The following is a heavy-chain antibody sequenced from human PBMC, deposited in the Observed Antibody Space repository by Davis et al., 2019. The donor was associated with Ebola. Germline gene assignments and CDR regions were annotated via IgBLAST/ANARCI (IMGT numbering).Heavy chain of an antibody. Sequence: GESLKISCAASGFTFSSYWMSWVRQAPGKGLEWVANIKQDGSEKYCVDSVKGRFTISRDNAKNSLYLQMNSLRAEDTAVYYCARYYYDSSGLDYWGQGTLVTVSS. J-gene: IGHJ4*02. V-gene: IGHV3-7*01. CDR2: IKQDGSEK. CDR1: GFTFSSYW. D-gene: IGHD3-22*01. CDR3: ARYYYDSSGLDY.